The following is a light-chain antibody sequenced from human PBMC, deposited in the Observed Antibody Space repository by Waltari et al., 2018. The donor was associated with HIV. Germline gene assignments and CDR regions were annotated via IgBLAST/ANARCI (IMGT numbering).Light chain of an antibody. Sequence: QSVLTQPPSASGTPGQNVTIYCSGNTSNIGTHTVNWYQQFPGAAPKLLIYSNNQRPSGVPARFSGSKFGTSASLAISGLQSEDEADYFCAAWDDTLNGLFGGGTKLTVL. CDR1: TSNIGTHT. V-gene: IGLV1-44*01. J-gene: IGLJ2*01. CDR3: AAWDDTLNGL. CDR2: SNN.